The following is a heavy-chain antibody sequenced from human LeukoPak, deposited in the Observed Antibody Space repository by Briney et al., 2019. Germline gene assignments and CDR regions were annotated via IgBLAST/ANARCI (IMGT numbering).Heavy chain of an antibody. V-gene: IGHV3-30*18. CDR2: ISYEGSDK. J-gene: IGHJ4*02. CDR3: AKVLVAAAGTFDY. D-gene: IGHD6-13*01. CDR1: GFTFSNYG. Sequence: GGSLRLSCAASGFTFSNYGMHWVRQAPGRGLEWVAVISYEGSDKYYADSVKGRFTISRDNSKNTLYLQMNSLRAEYTAVYYCAKVLVAAAGTFDYWGQGTLVTVSS.